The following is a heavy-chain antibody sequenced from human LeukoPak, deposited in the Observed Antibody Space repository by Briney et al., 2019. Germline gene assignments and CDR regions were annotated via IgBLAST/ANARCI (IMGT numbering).Heavy chain of an antibody. V-gene: IGHV3-30*09. Sequence: PGGSPRLSCAASGFTFSSFAMQWVRQAPGKGLEWLAVIAYDGNDKYYADSVRGRFAISRDNSKNTVYLQMNNLKTEDTAVYYCASVLDYWGQGILVTVSS. CDR3: ASVLDY. CDR2: IAYDGNDK. J-gene: IGHJ4*02. CDR1: GFTFSSFA.